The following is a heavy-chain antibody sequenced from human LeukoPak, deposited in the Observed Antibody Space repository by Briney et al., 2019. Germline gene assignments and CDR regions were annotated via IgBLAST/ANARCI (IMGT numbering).Heavy chain of an antibody. D-gene: IGHD5-12*01. Sequence: PGGSLGLSCAASGFTLRSYDMSWVRQAPGKGLEWVAATRGRGVNSYYADSVRGRFTISRDNSQNTLYLQMDSLRAEDTALYYCAKEYSGYDFDYWGQGTLVTVSS. CDR1: GFTLRSYD. CDR3: AKEYSGYDFDY. J-gene: IGHJ4*02. V-gene: IGHV3-23*01. CDR2: TRGRGVNS.